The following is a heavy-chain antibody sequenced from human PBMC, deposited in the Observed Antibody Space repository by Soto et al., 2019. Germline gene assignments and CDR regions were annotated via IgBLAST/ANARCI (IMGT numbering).Heavy chain of an antibody. Sequence: TSETLSLTCSVSGGSISDYYWSWIRQPPGRGLEWIGYIYKSGSTNYNPSLKSRVTISVDTSKNLFSLKLSSVTAADTAVYYCARDQNGSPHFDYWGQGTPVPVSS. V-gene: IGHV4-59*01. D-gene: IGHD1-26*01. CDR1: GGSISDYY. J-gene: IGHJ4*02. CDR3: ARDQNGSPHFDY. CDR2: IYKSGST.